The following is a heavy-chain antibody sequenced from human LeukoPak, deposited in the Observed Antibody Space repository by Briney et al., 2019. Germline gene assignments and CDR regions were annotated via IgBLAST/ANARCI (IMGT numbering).Heavy chain of an antibody. V-gene: IGHV5-51*01. D-gene: IGHD2/OR15-2a*01. J-gene: IGHJ4*02. CDR2: IYPGDSDT. CDR3: ARAGYSNRWDGVDY. CDR1: GYTFTNYR. Sequence: GESLKISCKGSGYTFTNYRIGWVRQMPGKGLEFMGIIYPGDSDTRYSPSFQGQVTISVDKSINTAYLQWSSLKASDSAMYCCARAGYSNRWDGVDYWGQGTLVTVSS.